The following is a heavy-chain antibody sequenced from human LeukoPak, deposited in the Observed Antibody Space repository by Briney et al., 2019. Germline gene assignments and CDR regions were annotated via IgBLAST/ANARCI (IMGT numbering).Heavy chain of an antibody. D-gene: IGHD3-10*01. V-gene: IGHV5-51*01. Sequence: GESLKISCKGSGYSFATFWIGLVRQMAGKGLEWVGIIYPGDSDTRYSPSFQGQVTISADKSISTAYLQWSSLKASDTAMYYCAIMGFTMVRGVIPGFDPWGQGTLVTVSS. CDR1: GYSFATFW. CDR3: AIMGFTMVRGVIPGFDP. J-gene: IGHJ5*02. CDR2: IYPGDSDT.